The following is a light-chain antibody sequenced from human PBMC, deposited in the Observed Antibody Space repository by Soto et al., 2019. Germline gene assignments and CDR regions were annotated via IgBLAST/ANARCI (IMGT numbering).Light chain of an antibody. V-gene: IGKV3-15*01. CDR3: QQYNNWPYT. CDR1: QSVSNN. CDR2: GAS. J-gene: IGKJ2*01. Sequence: EIVMTQSPATLSVSPGERAFLSCRASQSVSNNLAWYQQKPGQAPRLLIYGASTRATGIPARFSGSGSGTEFTLTISSLQSEDFAVYYCQQYNNWPYTFGQGTKLEIK.